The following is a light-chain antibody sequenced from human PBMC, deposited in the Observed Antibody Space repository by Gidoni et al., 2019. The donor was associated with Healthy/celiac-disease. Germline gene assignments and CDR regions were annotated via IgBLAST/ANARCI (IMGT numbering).Light chain of an antibody. CDR2: AAS. V-gene: IGKV1-39*01. Sequence: DIQMPQSPSSLSASVGDRVTITCRASQSISSHLNWYQQKPGKAPKLLIYAASSLQSGVPSRFSGSGSGTDFTLTISSLQPEDFATYYCQQSYSTPLAFGPGTKVDIK. CDR1: QSISSH. CDR3: QQSYSTPLA. J-gene: IGKJ3*01.